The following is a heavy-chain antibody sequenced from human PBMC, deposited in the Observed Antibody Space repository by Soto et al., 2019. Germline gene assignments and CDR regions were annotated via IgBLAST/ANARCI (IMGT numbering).Heavy chain of an antibody. D-gene: IGHD4-17*01. J-gene: IGHJ4*02. V-gene: IGHV4-59*02. CDR3: AGSSGVDYGYYGVSVDY. CDR1: GGSVSSYY. CDR2: IYYSGST. Sequence: QVQLQESGPGLVKPSVTLSLTCTVSGGSVSSYYWSWIRQPPGEGLEWIGYIYYSGSTNYNPTLKSRVTIAVDTSKIHFSLKLSSVTAADTDVYDCAGSSGVDYGYYGVSVDYWGQGTLVTVSS.